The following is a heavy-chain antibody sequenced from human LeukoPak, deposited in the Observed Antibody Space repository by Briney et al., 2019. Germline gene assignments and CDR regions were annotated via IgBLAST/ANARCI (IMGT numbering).Heavy chain of an antibody. Sequence: GGSLRLSCAASGFTFDDYAMHWVRQAPGKGLEWVSGISWNSGSIGYADSVKGRFSISRDNAKNSLYLQMNSLRAEDTALYYCAKETGIAVAGMSHDAFDIWGQGTMVTVSS. J-gene: IGHJ3*02. V-gene: IGHV3-9*01. CDR3: AKETGIAVAGMSHDAFDI. D-gene: IGHD6-19*01. CDR1: GFTFDDYA. CDR2: ISWNSGSI.